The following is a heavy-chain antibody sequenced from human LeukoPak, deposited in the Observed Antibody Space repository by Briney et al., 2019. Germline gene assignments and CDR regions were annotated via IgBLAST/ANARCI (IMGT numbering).Heavy chain of an antibody. V-gene: IGHV3-73*01. CDR1: GFTFSASA. CDR3: TRLGYCTNGVCYFDY. J-gene: IGHJ4*02. D-gene: IGHD2-8*01. Sequence: QPGGSLKLSCAASGFTFSASAMHWVRQASGKGLEWVGGIRNKANGHETAYAASVKGRFIVSRDDSKNTAYLQMNSLKTEDTAVYYCTRLGYCTNGVCYFDYWGQGILVTVSS. CDR2: IRNKANGHET.